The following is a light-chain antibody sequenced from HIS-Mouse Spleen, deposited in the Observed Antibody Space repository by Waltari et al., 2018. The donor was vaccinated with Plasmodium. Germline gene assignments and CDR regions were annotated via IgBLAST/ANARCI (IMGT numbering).Light chain of an antibody. J-gene: IGKJ4*01. Sequence: DIVMTQSPDSLAVSPGERATINRQSSPSVLYSPNNKTYLAWYQQKPGQPPRLLIYWASTRESGVPDRFSGSGSGTEFTLTISSLQAEDVAVYYCQQYYSTPLTFGGGTKVEIK. CDR2: WAS. V-gene: IGKV4-1*01. CDR3: QQYYSTPLT. CDR1: PSVLYSPNNKTY.